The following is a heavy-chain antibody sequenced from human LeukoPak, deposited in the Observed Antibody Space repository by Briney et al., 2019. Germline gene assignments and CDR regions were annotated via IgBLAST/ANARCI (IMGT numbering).Heavy chain of an antibody. V-gene: IGHV3-30*02. CDR3: AVMVADFDY. CDR2: IPYDGSNK. J-gene: IGHJ4*02. Sequence: GGSLRLSCAASGFTFSSYGMHWVRQAPGKGLEWVAFIPYDGSNKYYADSVKDRFTISRDNYKNTLYLQMNSLRAEETAVYYCAVMVADFDYWGQGTLVTVSS. CDR1: GFTFSSYG. D-gene: IGHD2-15*01.